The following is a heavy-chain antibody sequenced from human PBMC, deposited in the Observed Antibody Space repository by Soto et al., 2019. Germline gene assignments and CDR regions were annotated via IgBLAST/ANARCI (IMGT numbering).Heavy chain of an antibody. J-gene: IGHJ5*02. CDR3: ARDLIYYDSSGYPTYNGFDP. D-gene: IGHD3-22*01. CDR1: GFTFSDYY. Sequence: PGGSLRLSCGASGFTFSDYYMSWIRQAPGKGLEWVSYISSSSSYTNYADSVKGRFTISRDNAKNSLYLQMNSLRAEDTAVYYCARDLIYYDSSGYPTYNGFDPWGQGTLVTVSS. V-gene: IGHV3-11*06. CDR2: ISSSSSYT.